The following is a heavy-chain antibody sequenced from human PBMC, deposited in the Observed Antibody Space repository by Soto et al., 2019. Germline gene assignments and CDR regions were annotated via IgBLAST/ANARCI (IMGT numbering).Heavy chain of an antibody. CDR2: ISGSGGST. CDR1: GFTFSSYA. D-gene: IGHD3-3*01. Sequence: EVQLLESGGGLVQPGGSLRLSCAASGFTFSSYAMSWVRQAPGKGLEWVSAISGSGGSTYYADSVKGRFTISRDNSKITLYLQMNSLRAEDTAVYYCAKIPITIFGVVIIPYYYYMDVWGKGTTVTVSS. CDR3: AKIPITIFGVVIIPYYYYMDV. J-gene: IGHJ6*03. V-gene: IGHV3-23*01.